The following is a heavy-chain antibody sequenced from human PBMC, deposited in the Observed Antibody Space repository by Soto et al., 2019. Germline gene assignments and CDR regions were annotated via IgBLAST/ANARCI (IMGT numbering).Heavy chain of an antibody. Sequence: GGSLRLSGAAPGFTFRSHAMTCVRQAPGKVLEWVAVISYDGSNKYYADSLKGRFTISRDNSQSALYLQMNSLRAEDTAVYYCARDVGSSGSSSAFDMWRQGTMVTVSS. CDR3: ARDVGSSGSSSAFDM. J-gene: IGHJ3*02. CDR1: GFTFRSHA. V-gene: IGHV3-30-3*01. D-gene: IGHD1-26*01. CDR2: ISYDGSNK.